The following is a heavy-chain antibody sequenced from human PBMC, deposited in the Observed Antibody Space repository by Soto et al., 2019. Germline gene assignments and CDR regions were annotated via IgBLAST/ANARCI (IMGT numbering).Heavy chain of an antibody. CDR3: AKGVNSYGMDV. J-gene: IGHJ6*02. D-gene: IGHD1-20*01. CDR2: ISSYRGST. CDR1: GFTFSSYS. Sequence: EVQLVESGGGLVQPGASLRLSCAASGFTFSSYSMHWVRQAPGKGLEYVSVISSYRGSTYYANSVKGRFTISRDNSKNTLYLQMGSLRAEDMAVYYCAKGVNSYGMDVWGQGTTVTVSS. V-gene: IGHV3-64*01.